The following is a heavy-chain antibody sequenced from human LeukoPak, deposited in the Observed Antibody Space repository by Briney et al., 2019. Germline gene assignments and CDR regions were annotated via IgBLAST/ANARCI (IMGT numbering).Heavy chain of an antibody. D-gene: IGHD1-7*01. Sequence: SEILSLTCTVSGGSISSRSHFWGWIRQPPGKGLEWIVTIYYSGSTFYNPSLKSRVTTSVDTSKNQFSPKLSSVTAADTAVYYCARVRELELDYWGQGTLVTVSS. V-gene: IGHV4-39*07. J-gene: IGHJ4*02. CDR2: IYYSGST. CDR3: ARVRELELDY. CDR1: GGSISSRSHF.